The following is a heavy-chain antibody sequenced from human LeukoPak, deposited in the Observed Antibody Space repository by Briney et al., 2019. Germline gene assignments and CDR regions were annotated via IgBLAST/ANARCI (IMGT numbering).Heavy chain of an antibody. CDR1: GGSIRSSSYY. CDR2: IYYSGST. V-gene: IGHV4-39*01. J-gene: IGHJ4*02. Sequence: PSEALSLTCTVSGGSIRSSSYYWGWVRQPPGKGLGWIGSIYYSGSTYYNPSLKSRVTISVDTSKNQFSLKLSSVTAADTAVYYCASKGATYSSSWYYFDYWGQGTLVTVSS. D-gene: IGHD6-13*01. CDR3: ASKGATYSSSWYYFDY.